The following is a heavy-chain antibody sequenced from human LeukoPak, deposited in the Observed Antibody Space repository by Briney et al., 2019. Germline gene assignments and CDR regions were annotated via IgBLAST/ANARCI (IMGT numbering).Heavy chain of an antibody. CDR2: TNPNSGGT. D-gene: IGHD6-13*01. CDR1: GYTFTGYY. J-gene: IGHJ2*01. Sequence: ASVKVSCKASGYTFTGYYMHWVRQAPGQGLEWMGRTNPNSGGTNYAQKFQGRVTMTRDTSISTAYMELSRLRSDDTAVYYCAREESSSWYLFGYFDLWGRGTLVTVSS. CDR3: AREESSSWYLFGYFDL. V-gene: IGHV1-2*06.